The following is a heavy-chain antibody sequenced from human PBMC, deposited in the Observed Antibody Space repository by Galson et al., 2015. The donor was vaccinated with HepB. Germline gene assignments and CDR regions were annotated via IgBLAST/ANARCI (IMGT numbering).Heavy chain of an antibody. V-gene: IGHV1-2*02. Sequence: SVKVSCKASGYTFTGYYIHWVRQAPGQGLEWMGWSNPNSGGTNYAQKFQGRVTMTRDTSISTAYMELSRLRSDDTAVYYCAREEDCSSTSCPFDYWGRGTLVTVSS. J-gene: IGHJ4*02. CDR3: AREEDCSSTSCPFDY. CDR2: SNPNSGGT. CDR1: GYTFTGYY. D-gene: IGHD2-2*01.